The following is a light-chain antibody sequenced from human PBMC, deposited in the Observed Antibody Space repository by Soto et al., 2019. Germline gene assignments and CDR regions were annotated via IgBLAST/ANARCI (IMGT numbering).Light chain of an antibody. CDR3: QQYNTYPPS. CDR1: QAISSD. CDR2: AAS. J-gene: IGKJ4*01. V-gene: IGKV1-16*01. Sequence: DIQMTQSPSSLSASVGDRVTITCRASQAISSDLAWFQQKPGKAPNSLIYAASSLRSGVPSRFSGSGSGTDFTITISSLQPEDFTTYYCQQYNTYPPSFGGGTKVDIK.